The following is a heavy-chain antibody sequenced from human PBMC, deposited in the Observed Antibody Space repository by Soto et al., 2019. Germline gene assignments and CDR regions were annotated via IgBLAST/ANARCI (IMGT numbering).Heavy chain of an antibody. J-gene: IGHJ6*02. CDR1: GYSFTTYW. V-gene: IGHV5-51*01. CDR2: FHPGESDT. Sequence: GESLKISCESHGYSFTTYWITWVRQKPGKGLEWVGSFHPGESDTRYSPPFQGQVTISADRSLATAYLQWSSLQAADTDIYYCARHEATYYNFYGMDVWGQGTTVTVSS. CDR3: ARHEATYYNFYGMDV.